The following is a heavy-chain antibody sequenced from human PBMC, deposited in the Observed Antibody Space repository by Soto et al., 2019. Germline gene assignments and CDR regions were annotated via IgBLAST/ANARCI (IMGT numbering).Heavy chain of an antibody. Sequence: SETLSLTCAVYGGSFSGYYWSWIRQPPGKGLEWIGEINHSGSTNYNPSLKSRVTISVDTSKNQFSLKLSSVTAADTAVYYCARGPRRITMVRGVIAPDYYYYYGMDVWGQGTTVTVS. CDR2: INHSGST. V-gene: IGHV4-34*01. D-gene: IGHD3-10*01. CDR1: GGSFSGYY. CDR3: ARGPRRITMVRGVIAPDYYYYYGMDV. J-gene: IGHJ6*02.